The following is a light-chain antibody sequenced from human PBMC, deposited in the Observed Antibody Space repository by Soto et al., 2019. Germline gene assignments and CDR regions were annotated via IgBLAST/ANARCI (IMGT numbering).Light chain of an antibody. CDR1: QSPLHSNGYNY. V-gene: IGKV2-28*01. Sequence: DIVLTQSPLYLPVTPGEPASISCRSSQSPLHSNGYNYLDWYLQRPGQSPHLLIYQTSNRSSGVPDRFSGSGSGRDFTLRISRVESEDVGVYYCMQALETAPWTFGQGTKVDIK. J-gene: IGKJ1*01. CDR2: QTS. CDR3: MQALETAPWT.